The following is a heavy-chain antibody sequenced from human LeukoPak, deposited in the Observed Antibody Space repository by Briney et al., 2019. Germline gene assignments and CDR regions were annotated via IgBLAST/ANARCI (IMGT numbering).Heavy chain of an antibody. J-gene: IGHJ4*02. Sequence: SETLSLTCTVSGGSISSYYWSWIRQPPGKGLEWIGYIYYSGSTNYNPSLKSRVIISVDTSKNQFSLKLSSVTAADAAVYYCARYSGYDWTRYFDYWGQGTLVTVSS. CDR3: ARYSGYDWTRYFDY. CDR2: IYYSGST. D-gene: IGHD5-12*01. V-gene: IGHV4-59*01. CDR1: GGSISSYY.